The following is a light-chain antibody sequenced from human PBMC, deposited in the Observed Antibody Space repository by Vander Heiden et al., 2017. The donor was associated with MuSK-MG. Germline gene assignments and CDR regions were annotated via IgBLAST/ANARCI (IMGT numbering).Light chain of an antibody. CDR1: QDIRKY. V-gene: IGKV1-33*01. Sequence: DIQMTQSPSSLSASVGDRVTITCQASQDIRKYLNWYQQKPGKAPKILIYDASDSETGVPSRFSGSGSGTDFTFTISSLQPEDIATYYCQQDENLPYTFGQGTKMEIK. CDR2: DAS. CDR3: QQDENLPYT. J-gene: IGKJ2*01.